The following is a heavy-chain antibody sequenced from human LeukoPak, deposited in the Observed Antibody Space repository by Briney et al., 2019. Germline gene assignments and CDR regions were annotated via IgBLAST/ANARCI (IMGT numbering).Heavy chain of an antibody. CDR3: ARDAGAWDLRFFFDY. J-gene: IGHJ4*02. D-gene: IGHD1-26*01. Sequence: GGSLRLSCAASGFTFSSYAMYWVRQAPGKGLEWVAVISYDGSNKYYADSVKGRFTISRDNSKNTLYLETNSLRAEDTAVYYCARDAGAWDLRFFFDYWGQGTLVTVSS. CDR2: ISYDGSNK. V-gene: IGHV3-30-3*01. CDR1: GFTFSSYA.